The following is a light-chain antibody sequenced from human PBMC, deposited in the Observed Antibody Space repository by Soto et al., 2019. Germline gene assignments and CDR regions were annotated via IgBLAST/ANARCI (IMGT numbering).Light chain of an antibody. CDR1: NSDVGGYNY. CDR2: DVI. CDR3: GSYRTNSPYV. J-gene: IGLJ1*01. V-gene: IGLV2-14*01. Sequence: QSALTQPASVSGSPEQSITISCTGTNSDVGGYNYVSWYQQYPGEAPKLMIYDVIHRPAGVSNRFAGSKSGNAASLTISGLQAEDEADYYCGSYRTNSPYVFGTGTKLTVL.